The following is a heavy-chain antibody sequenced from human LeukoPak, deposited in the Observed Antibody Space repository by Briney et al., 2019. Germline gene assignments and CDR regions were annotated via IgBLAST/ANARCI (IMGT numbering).Heavy chain of an antibody. D-gene: IGHD3-3*01. V-gene: IGHV3-48*01. CDR3: ARVGGYYDFWSGRPFDY. J-gene: IGHJ4*02. CDR2: ISSSSSTI. CDR1: GFTFSSYA. Sequence: GRSLRLSCAASGFTFSSYAMHWVRQAPGKGLEWVSYISSSSSTIYYADSVKGRFTISRDNAKNSLYLQMNSLRAEDTAVYYCARVGGYYDFWSGRPFDYWGQGTLVTVSS.